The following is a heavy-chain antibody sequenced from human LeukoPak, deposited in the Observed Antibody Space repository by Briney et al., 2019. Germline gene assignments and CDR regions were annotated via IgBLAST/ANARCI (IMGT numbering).Heavy chain of an antibody. J-gene: IGHJ6*02. CDR1: GFTFSSYA. CDR3: AKCEVGTSGSYYNDYYYYGMDV. Sequence: PGGSLRLSCAASGFTFSSYAMSWVRQAPGKGLEWVAVISYDGSNKYYADSVKGRFTISRDNSKNTLYLQMNSLRAEDTAVYYCAKCEVGTSGSYYNDYYYYGMDVWGQGTTVTVSS. D-gene: IGHD3-10*01. V-gene: IGHV3-30*18. CDR2: ISYDGSNK.